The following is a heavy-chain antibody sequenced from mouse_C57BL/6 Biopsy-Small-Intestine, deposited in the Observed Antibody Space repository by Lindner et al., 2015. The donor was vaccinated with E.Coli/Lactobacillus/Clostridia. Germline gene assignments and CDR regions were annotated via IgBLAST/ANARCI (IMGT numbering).Heavy chain of an antibody. J-gene: IGHJ2*01. V-gene: IGHV1-85*01. CDR2: VYPRDGST. Sequence: VQLQESGPELVKPGASVKLSCKASGYTFTIYDINWVKQGPGQGLEWIGWVYPRDGSTKYNETFKGKATLTVDTSSSTAYMELHSLTSEDSAVYFCTRPYYGAFDYWGQGTTLTVSS. CDR1: GYTFTIYD. D-gene: IGHD1-1*01. CDR3: TRPYYGAFDY.